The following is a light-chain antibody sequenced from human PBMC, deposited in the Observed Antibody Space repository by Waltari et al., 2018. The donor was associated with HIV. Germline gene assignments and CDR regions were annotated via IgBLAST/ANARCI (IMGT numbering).Light chain of an antibody. CDR3: GTWDNSLSAGGV. CDR1: SSNIGNNY. CDR2: DNK. Sequence: QSVLTQPPSVSAAPGQKVTISCSGSSSNIGNNYVSWYQQLPGTAPKLLIYDNKKRPSGIPYSFSGSKSGTSATLGITGLQTGDEADYYCGTWDNSLSAGGVFGTGTKVTVL. J-gene: IGLJ1*01. V-gene: IGLV1-51*01.